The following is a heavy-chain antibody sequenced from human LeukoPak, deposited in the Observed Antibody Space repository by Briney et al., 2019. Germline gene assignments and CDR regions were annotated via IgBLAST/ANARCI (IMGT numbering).Heavy chain of an antibody. D-gene: IGHD3-16*02. J-gene: IGHJ3*02. CDR3: ARDSLRLGELSLAYYAFDI. CDR2: IYSGGST. V-gene: IGHV3-53*01. CDR1: GFTVSSNY. Sequence: GGSLRLSCAASGFTVSSNYMSWVRQAPGKGLEWVSVIYSGGSTYYADSVKGRFTISRDNSKNTLYLQMNSLRAEDTAVYYCARDSLRLGELSLAYYAFDIWGQGTMVTVSS.